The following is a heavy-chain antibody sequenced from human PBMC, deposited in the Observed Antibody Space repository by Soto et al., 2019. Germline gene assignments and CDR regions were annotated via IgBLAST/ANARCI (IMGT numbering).Heavy chain of an antibody. CDR3: ASNSYGYIFYDH. CDR2: IYYSGST. CDR1: GGSISSRSYY. Sequence: ETLSLTCTVSGGSISSRSYYWGWIRQPPGKGLEWIGNIYYSGSTYYNPSLKSRVTISADTSKNQFSLKLSSVTAADTAVYYCASNSYGYIFYDHWGQGTLVTVSS. J-gene: IGHJ4*02. D-gene: IGHD5-18*01. V-gene: IGHV4-39*01.